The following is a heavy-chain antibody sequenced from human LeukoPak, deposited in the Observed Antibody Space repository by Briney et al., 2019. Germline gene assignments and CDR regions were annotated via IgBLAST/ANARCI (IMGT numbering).Heavy chain of an antibody. CDR1: GGSISSGDYY. Sequence: SQTLSLTCTVSGGSISSGDYYWSWIRQPPGKGLEWIGYIYYSGSTYYNPSLKSRVTISVDTSKNQFSLKLSSVTAADTAVYYCAREATDGDRLFDPWGQGTLVTVSS. CDR2: IYYSGST. D-gene: IGHD7-27*01. CDR3: AREATDGDRLFDP. J-gene: IGHJ5*02. V-gene: IGHV4-30-4*01.